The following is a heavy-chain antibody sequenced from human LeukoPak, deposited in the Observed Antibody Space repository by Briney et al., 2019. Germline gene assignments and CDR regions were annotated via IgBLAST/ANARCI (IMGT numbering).Heavy chain of an antibody. CDR1: GFSPGTRGGG. CDR2: LYWDDDK. D-gene: IGHD3-9*01. J-gene: IGHJ4*02. CDR3: AHLIGTYTYDILTGYWFDY. Sequence: SGPTLVKPTQLLTLTCALLGFSPGTRGGGVGWIRQPLGKVLEWLTTLYWDDDKRSSPSLKSRLTITKDTSKNQVVLTMTNMDPVDTATYYCAHLIGTYTYDILTGYWFDYWGQGTLVTVSS. V-gene: IGHV2-5*02.